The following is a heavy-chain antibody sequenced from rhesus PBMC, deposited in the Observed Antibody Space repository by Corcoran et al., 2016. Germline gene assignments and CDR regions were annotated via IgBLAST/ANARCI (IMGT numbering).Heavy chain of an antibody. CDR3: ARSWGYHFDY. CDR1: GGSVSSSNW. V-gene: IGHV4-65*01. CDR2: ISGSSGSN. J-gene: IGHJ4*01. D-gene: IGHD5-42*01. Sequence: QVQLQESGPGLVKPSETLSLTCAVSGGSVSSSNWWSGIRHPPGKGLEWIGYISGSSGSNYYNPSLKSRVTIATDTSKNQFSLKLSSVAAADTAVYYCARSWGYHFDYWGQGVLVTVSS.